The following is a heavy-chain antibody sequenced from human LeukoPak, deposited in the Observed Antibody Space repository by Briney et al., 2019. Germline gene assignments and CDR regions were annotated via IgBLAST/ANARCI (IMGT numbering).Heavy chain of an antibody. J-gene: IGHJ5*02. CDR3: ASTVGWLQFGLAIYH. D-gene: IGHD5-24*01. CDR2: IFYSGST. V-gene: IGHV4-4*02. Sequence: WETLSLTCALSGGSISSSKWWGWVRQPPGKGLGWIGEIFYSGSTHYSPSLKSRVTISVDTSKKQFSLKLRSVTAADTATYYCASTVGWLQFGLAIYHWGQGTLVTVSS. CDR1: GGSISSSKW.